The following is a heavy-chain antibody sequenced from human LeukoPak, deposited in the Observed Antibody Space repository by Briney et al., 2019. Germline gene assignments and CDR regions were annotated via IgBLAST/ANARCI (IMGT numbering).Heavy chain of an antibody. CDR2: ISAYNGNT. CDR1: GYTFTSYA. D-gene: IGHD1-26*01. Sequence: ASVKVSCKASGYTFTSYAISWVRQAPGQGLEWMGWISAYNGNTNYAQKLQGRVTLTTDTSTSTAYMELRSLRSDDTAVFYCARDSIVGPTKGAFDIWGQGTMVTVSS. CDR3: ARDSIVGPTKGAFDI. V-gene: IGHV1-18*01. J-gene: IGHJ3*02.